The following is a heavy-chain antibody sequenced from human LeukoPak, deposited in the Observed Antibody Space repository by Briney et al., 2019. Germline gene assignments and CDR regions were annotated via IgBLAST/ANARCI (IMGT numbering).Heavy chain of an antibody. CDR1: GGSISSYY. CDR2: IYYSGST. Sequence: SETLSLTCTVSGGSISSYYWSWIRQPPGKGLEWIGYIYYSGSTNYNPSLKSRVTISVDTSKNQFSLKLSSVTAADTAVYYCARERPYCSSTSCSRYYFDYWGQGTLVTVSS. J-gene: IGHJ4*02. V-gene: IGHV4-59*01. CDR3: ARERPYCSSTSCSRYYFDY. D-gene: IGHD2-2*01.